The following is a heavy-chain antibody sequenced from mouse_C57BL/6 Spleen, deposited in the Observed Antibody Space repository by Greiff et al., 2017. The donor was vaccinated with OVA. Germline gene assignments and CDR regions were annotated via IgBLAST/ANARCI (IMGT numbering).Heavy chain of an antibody. CDR2: INPSNGGT. CDR1: GYTFTSYW. CDR3: ARCAGTGTDYFDY. Sequence: VQLQQPGTELVKPGASVKLSCKASGYTFTSYWMHWVKQRPGQGLEWIGNINPSNGGTNYNEKFKSKATLTVDKSSSTAYMQLSSLTSEDSAVYYCARCAGTGTDYFDYWGQGTTLTVSS. V-gene: IGHV1-53*01. D-gene: IGHD4-1*01. J-gene: IGHJ2*01.